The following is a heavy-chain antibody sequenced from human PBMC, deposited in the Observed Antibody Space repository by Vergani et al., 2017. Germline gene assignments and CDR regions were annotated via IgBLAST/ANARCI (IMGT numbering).Heavy chain of an antibody. CDR3: AKAGSVVVPAAKDYYYYYYMDV. CDR2: ISWNSGSI. CDR1: GFTFDDYA. J-gene: IGHJ6*03. D-gene: IGHD2-2*01. Sequence: EVQLVESGGGLVQPGRSLRLSCAASGFTFDDYAMHWVRQAPGQGLEWVSGISWNSGSIGYADSVKGRFTISRDNAKNSLSLQMNSLRAEDTALYYCAKAGSVVVPAAKDYYYYYYMDVWGKGTTVTVSS. V-gene: IGHV3-9*01.